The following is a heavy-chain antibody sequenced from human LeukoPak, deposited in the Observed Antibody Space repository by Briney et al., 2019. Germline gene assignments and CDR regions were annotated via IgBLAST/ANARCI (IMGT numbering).Heavy chain of an antibody. CDR1: GGSLSSYY. CDR3: ARDTRDGYNYFYFDY. CDR2: IYYSGST. V-gene: IGHV4-59*01. D-gene: IGHD5-24*01. J-gene: IGHJ4*02. Sequence: AETLSLTCTVSGGSLSSYYWRWIRQPPGKGLEWIGYIYYSGSTNYNPSPKSRVTISVDTSKNQFSLKLSSVTAADTAVYYCARDTRDGYNYFYFDYWGQGTLVTVSS.